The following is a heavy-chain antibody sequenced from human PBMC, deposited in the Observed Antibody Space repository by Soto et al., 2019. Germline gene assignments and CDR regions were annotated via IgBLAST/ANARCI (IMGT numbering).Heavy chain of an antibody. J-gene: IGHJ4*02. V-gene: IGHV3-48*03. CDR3: AGLWGDSYAYFDY. Sequence: GGSLRLSCAASGFTFSSYEMNWVRQAPGKGLEWVSYISSSGSTIYYADSVKGRFTISRDNAKNSLHLQMNSLRAEDTAVYYCAGLWGDSYAYFDYWGQGTLVTVS. CDR1: GFTFSSYE. CDR2: ISSSGSTI. D-gene: IGHD5-18*01.